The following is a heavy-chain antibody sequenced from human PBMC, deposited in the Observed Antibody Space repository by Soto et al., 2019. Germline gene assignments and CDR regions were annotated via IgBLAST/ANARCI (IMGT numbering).Heavy chain of an antibody. CDR1: GGSISSYY. D-gene: IGHD3-10*01. Sequence: SETLSVTCTVAGGSISSYYWSWIRQPPGKGLEWIGYIYYSGSTNYNPSLKSRVTISVDTSKNQFSLKLSSVTAADTAVYYCARLRGYYGSGSPNWFDPWGQGTLVTVSS. V-gene: IGHV4-59*08. CDR2: IYYSGST. J-gene: IGHJ5*02. CDR3: ARLRGYYGSGSPNWFDP.